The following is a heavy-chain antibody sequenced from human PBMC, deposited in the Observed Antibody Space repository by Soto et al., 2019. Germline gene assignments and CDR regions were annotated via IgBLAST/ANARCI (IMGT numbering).Heavy chain of an antibody. CDR1: GFAFSNAW. Sequence: PGGSLRLSCAGSGFAFSNAWIKWGRQAPGKGLEWVGRIKSKALGGTTDFAAPVRGRFAITRDDSRNLAYMQMNSLNTEDTAVYYCTTDSYSTMIEVRFDYWGHGTLVTVSS. D-gene: IGHD3-22*01. CDR3: TTDSYSTMIEVRFDY. V-gene: IGHV3-15*07. J-gene: IGHJ4*01. CDR2: IKSKALGGTT.